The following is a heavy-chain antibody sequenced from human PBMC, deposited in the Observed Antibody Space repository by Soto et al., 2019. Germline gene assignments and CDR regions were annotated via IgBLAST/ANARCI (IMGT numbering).Heavy chain of an antibody. CDR2: IYHSGST. CDR1: GGSISSGGYS. Sequence: PSETLSLTCAVSGGSISSGGYSWSWIRRPPGKGLEWIGYIYHSGSTYYNPSLKSRVTISVDRSKNQFSLKLSSVTAADTAVYYCARGRPVKMDNWFDPWGQGTLVTVSS. CDR3: ARGRPVKMDNWFDP. D-gene: IGHD2-2*01. V-gene: IGHV4-30-2*01. J-gene: IGHJ5*02.